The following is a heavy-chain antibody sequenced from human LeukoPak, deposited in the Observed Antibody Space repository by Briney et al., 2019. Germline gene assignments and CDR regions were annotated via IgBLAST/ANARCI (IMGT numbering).Heavy chain of an antibody. D-gene: IGHD5-12*01. CDR2: IYYTGST. Sequence: SETLSLTCTVSGGSISSSSYFWGWIRRPPGKGLEWVGSIYYTGSTYYNPSLKNRVTISMDTSKNQFSLKLSSVTAADTAVYYCARVSGYDNFDYWGQGTLVTVSS. CDR1: GGSISSSSYF. CDR3: ARVSGYDNFDY. V-gene: IGHV4-39*07. J-gene: IGHJ4*02.